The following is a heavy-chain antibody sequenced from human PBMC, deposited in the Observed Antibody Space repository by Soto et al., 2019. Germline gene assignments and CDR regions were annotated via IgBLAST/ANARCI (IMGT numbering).Heavy chain of an antibody. Sequence: GGSLRLSCAASGFTFSSYSMNWVRQAPGKGLEWVSYISRSSSTIYYADSVKGRFTISRDNAKNSLYLQMNSLTAADTAVYYCAGKPNALYYFDYWGQGILVTVSS. CDR3: AGKPNALYYFDY. CDR2: ISRSSSTI. V-gene: IGHV3-48*01. J-gene: IGHJ4*02. D-gene: IGHD2-8*01. CDR1: GFTFSSYS.